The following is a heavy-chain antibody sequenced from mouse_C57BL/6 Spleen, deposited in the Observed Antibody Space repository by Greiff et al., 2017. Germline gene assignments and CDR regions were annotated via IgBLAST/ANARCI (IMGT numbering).Heavy chain of an antibody. Sequence: EVQLVESGPELVKPGASVKISCKASGYSFTDYNMNWVKQSNGKSLEWIGVITPNNGTTRYNQKFKGKATWTVDQSSSPAYMQLNSLTSEDSAVYYCASSPRNNSLDAWGKGTLVTVSA. V-gene: IGHV1-39*01. D-gene: IGHD1-3*01. J-gene: IGHJ3*01. CDR2: ITPNNGTT. CDR1: GYSFTDYN. CDR3: ASSPRNNSLDA.